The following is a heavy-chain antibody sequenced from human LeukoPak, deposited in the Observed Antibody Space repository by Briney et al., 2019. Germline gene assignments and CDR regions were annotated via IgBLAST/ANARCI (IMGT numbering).Heavy chain of an antibody. Sequence: SVKVSCKASGGTLSSYAISWVRQAPGQGLEWMGGIIPIFGTANYAQKFQGRVTITTDESTSTAYMELSSLRSEDTAVYYCARGDWELSSGYAFDIWGQGTMVTVSS. CDR2: IIPIFGTA. D-gene: IGHD1-26*01. CDR3: ARGDWELSSGYAFDI. CDR1: GGTLSSYA. V-gene: IGHV1-69*05. J-gene: IGHJ3*02.